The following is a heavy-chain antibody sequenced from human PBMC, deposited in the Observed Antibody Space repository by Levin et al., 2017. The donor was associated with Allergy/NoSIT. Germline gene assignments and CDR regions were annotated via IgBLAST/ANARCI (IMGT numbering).Heavy chain of an antibody. J-gene: IGHJ6*03. CDR2: ISSSSSTI. CDR1: GFTFSSYS. Sequence: GGSLRLSCAASGFTFSSYSMNWVRQAPGKGLEWVSYISSSSSTIYYADSVKGRFTISRDNAKNSLYLQMNSLRAEDTAVYYCARDHGSGWRKRHYYYYYMDVWGKGTTVTVSS. CDR3: ARDHGSGWRKRHYYYYYMDV. D-gene: IGHD6-19*01. V-gene: IGHV3-48*01.